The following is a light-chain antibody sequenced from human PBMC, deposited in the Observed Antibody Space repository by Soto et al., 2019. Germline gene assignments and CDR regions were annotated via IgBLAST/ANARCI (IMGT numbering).Light chain of an antibody. CDR2: DVS. CDR1: SSDVGGYNY. CDR3: SSYTSSSGYV. Sequence: QSVLTRPASVSGSPGQSITISCTGTSSDVGGYNYVSWYQQHPGKAPKLMIYDVSNRPSGVSNRFSGSKSGNTASLTISGLQAEDEADYCCSSYTSSSGYVFGTGTRSPS. V-gene: IGLV2-14*01. J-gene: IGLJ1*01.